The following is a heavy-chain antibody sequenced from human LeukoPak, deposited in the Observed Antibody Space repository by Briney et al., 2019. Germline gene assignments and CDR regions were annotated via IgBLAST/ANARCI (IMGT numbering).Heavy chain of an antibody. D-gene: IGHD4-17*01. CDR3: AKNRGYGDYYFDY. Sequence: PGGSLGLSCAASGFTFSSYGMHWVRQAPGKGLEWVTFIRYDGSNKFYTNSVKGRFTISRDNSKHTLYLQMDSLRAEDTAVYYCAKNRGYGDYYFDYWGQGTLVTVSS. V-gene: IGHV3-30*02. CDR2: IRYDGSNK. J-gene: IGHJ4*02. CDR1: GFTFSSYG.